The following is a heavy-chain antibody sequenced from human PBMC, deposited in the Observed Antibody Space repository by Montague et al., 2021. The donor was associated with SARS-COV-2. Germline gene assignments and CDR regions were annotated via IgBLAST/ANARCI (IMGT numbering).Heavy chain of an antibody. CDR2: ISGYGDAT. Sequence: SLRLSCAASGFTFTNYAMAWVRQAPGRGLEWVSTISGYGDATYYXDSAKGRFTISRDNSGDTVYLQIDYVRGEDTAVYFCARGGRTNVWYEGWFDSWGQGTLVTVSS. CDR1: GFTFTNYA. J-gene: IGHJ5*01. CDR3: ARGGRTNVWYEGWFDS. D-gene: IGHD2-2*01. V-gene: IGHV3-23*01.